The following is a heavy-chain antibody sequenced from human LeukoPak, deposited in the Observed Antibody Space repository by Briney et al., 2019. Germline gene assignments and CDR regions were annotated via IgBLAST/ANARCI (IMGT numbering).Heavy chain of an antibody. CDR2: SFYSGST. D-gene: IGHD2-2*01. V-gene: IGHV4-59*08. CDR1: GASINKYY. Sequence: SSETLSLTCTVSGASINKYYWNWVRQPPGKGLEWIGYSFYSGSTRYNPSLKSRVTISGDMSNNQFSLRLTSLTAADTAVYYCARNAGTKDYYYGMDVWGQGTTVIVSS. J-gene: IGHJ6*02. CDR3: ARNAGTKDYYYGMDV.